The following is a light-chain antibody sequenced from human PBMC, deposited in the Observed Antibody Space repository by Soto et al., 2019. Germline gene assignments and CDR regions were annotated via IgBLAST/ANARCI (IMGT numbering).Light chain of an antibody. J-gene: IGLJ2*01. CDR2: DVS. V-gene: IGLV2-14*03. Sequence: QSALTQPASVSGSPGQSITISCTGTSSDVGGYNYVSWYQQHPGRAPQLMIYDVSNRPSGVSNRFSGSRSGNTASLTISGLLAEDEADYYCSSYATSTTVLFGGGTKLTVL. CDR1: SSDVGGYNY. CDR3: SSYATSTTVL.